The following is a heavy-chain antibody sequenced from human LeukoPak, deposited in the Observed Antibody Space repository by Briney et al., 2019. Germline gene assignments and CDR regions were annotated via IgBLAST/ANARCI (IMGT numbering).Heavy chain of an antibody. D-gene: IGHD4-17*01. J-gene: IGHJ4*02. Sequence: PSETLSLTCTVSGGSIRSGDYYWSWIHQPPGKGLEWIGEINHSGSTNYNPSLKSRVTISVDTSKNQFSLKLSSVTAADTAVYYCARGVNTVTTPLDYWGQGTLVTVSS. CDR3: ARGVNTVTTPLDY. CDR2: INHSGST. V-gene: IGHV4-34*01. CDR1: GGSIRSGDYY.